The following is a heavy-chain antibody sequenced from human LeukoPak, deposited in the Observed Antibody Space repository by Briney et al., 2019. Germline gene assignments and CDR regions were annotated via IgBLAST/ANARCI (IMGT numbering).Heavy chain of an antibody. V-gene: IGHV1-69*06. CDR2: IIPIFGTA. CDR3: ARGQRYYGSGSYPPSDY. D-gene: IGHD3-10*01. J-gene: IGHJ4*02. CDR1: GGTFSSYA. Sequence: SVKVSCKASGGTFSSYAISWVRQAPGQGLEWMGGIIPIFGTANYAQKFQGRVTITADKSTSTAYMELSSLRSEDTAVYYCARGQRYYGSGSYPPSDYWGQGTLVTVSS.